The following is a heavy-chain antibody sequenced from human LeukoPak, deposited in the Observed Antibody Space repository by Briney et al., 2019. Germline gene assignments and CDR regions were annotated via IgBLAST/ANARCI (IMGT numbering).Heavy chain of an antibody. CDR1: GGSISSSNYY. V-gene: IGHV4-39*07. D-gene: IGHD6-13*01. CDR2: LYHTGST. J-gene: IGHJ4*02. Sequence: PSETLSLTCTVAGGSISSSNYYWGCIPQPPGKGRDCFGSLYHTGSTYYNTSLKSRVTISVGTSKTQFSLKLSSVTAADTAVFYCVRGSGGYRSSWSPYYFDYWGQGTLVSVSA. CDR3: VRGSGGYRSSWSPYYFDY.